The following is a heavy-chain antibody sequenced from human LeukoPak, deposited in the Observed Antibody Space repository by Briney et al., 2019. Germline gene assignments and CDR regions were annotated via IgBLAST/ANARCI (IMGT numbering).Heavy chain of an antibody. D-gene: IGHD1-7*01. CDR1: RFTFSTSW. CDR3: AKDLAGTTSFDY. V-gene: IGHV3-7*03. Sequence: PGGSLRLSCAASRFTFSTSWMTWVRQPPGKGLEWVATIKEDGSQKDYEDSVKGRFTMSRDNVKNSLYLQMNSLRAEDTAVYYCAKDLAGTTSFDYWGQGTLVTVSS. J-gene: IGHJ4*02. CDR2: IKEDGSQK.